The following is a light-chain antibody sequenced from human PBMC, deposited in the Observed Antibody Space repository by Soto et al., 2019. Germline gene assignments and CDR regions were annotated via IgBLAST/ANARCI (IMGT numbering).Light chain of an antibody. CDR1: QSVTSTS. V-gene: IGKV3D-20*02. CDR2: GAS. Sequence: EIVLTQSPGTLSLSPGERATLSCRASQSVTSTSLAWYQQKPGQAPRLLMYGASSRATGTPDRISGGGSGTDFTLTISSLEPEDFALYYCQQRSTWPTFGQGTRLEIK. J-gene: IGKJ5*01. CDR3: QQRSTWPT.